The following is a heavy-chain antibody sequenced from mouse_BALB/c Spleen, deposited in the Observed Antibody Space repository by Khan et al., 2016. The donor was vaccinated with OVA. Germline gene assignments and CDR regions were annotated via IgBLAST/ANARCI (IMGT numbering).Heavy chain of an antibody. J-gene: IGHJ3*01. Sequence: EVQLVESGGDLVEPGGSLKLSCAASGFTFSTYGMSWVRQTPDQRLEWVATISTGGHYTYYPASVRGRFTISRDNSKNTLYLQMTSLKSEDTAMFYCARLAYYYDSEGFAYWGQGTLVTVSA. V-gene: IGHV5-6*01. CDR1: GFTFSTYG. CDR2: ISTGGHYT. D-gene: IGHD1-1*01. CDR3: ARLAYYYDSEGFAY.